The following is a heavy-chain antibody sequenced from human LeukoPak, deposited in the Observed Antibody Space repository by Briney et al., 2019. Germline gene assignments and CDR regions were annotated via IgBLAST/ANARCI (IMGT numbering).Heavy chain of an antibody. CDR2: ISPDSVEK. Sequence: ASVKVSCKASGYSFSDYYMHWVRQAPAQGLEWMAWISPDSVEKKYAQKFQGRVTMTRDTSISTAYMELSRLTSDDTAVYYCARKRGVGVDTNAFDIWGQGTMVTVSS. CDR1: GYSFSDYY. J-gene: IGHJ3*02. V-gene: IGHV1-2*02. D-gene: IGHD3-3*01. CDR3: ARKRGVGVDTNAFDI.